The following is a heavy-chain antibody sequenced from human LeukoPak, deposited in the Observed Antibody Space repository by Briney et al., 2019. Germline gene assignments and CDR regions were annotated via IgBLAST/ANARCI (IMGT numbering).Heavy chain of an antibody. D-gene: IGHD6-19*01. V-gene: IGHV3-23*01. CDR3: VKERDRGTAVADEFDF. Sequence: GASLRLSCVASGFTFRDYSMAWVRQVPGGGLEWVSAIARDDYTVYPDPLKGRFTISRDNSRNTLYLQMNTLRAEDTAVYYCVKERDRGTAVADEFDFWGQGTLVTVSS. CDR1: GFTFRDYS. J-gene: IGHJ4*02. CDR2: IARDDYT.